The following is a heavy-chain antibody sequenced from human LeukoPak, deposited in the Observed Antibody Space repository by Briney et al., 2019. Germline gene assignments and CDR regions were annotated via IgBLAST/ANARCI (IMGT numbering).Heavy chain of an antibody. CDR3: AKAPVTTCRGAYCYPFDY. CDR2: IFPSGGEI. J-gene: IGHJ4*02. D-gene: IGHD2-21*01. CDR1: GFTFSSSA. V-gene: IGHV3-23*01. Sequence: PGGSLRLSCAASGFTFSSSAMSWVRQAPGKGLEWVSSIFPSGGEIHYADSVRGRFTISRDNSKSTLSLQMNSLRAEDTAIYYCAKAPVTTCRGAYCYPFDYWGQGTLVTVSS.